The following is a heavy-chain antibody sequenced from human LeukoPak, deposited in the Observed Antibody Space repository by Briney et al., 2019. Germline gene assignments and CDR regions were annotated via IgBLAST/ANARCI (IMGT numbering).Heavy chain of an antibody. CDR1: GYSFTSYW. CDR3: ARGVVTAKYDY. CDR2: IYPGDSDT. D-gene: IGHD2-21*02. J-gene: IGHJ4*02. V-gene: IGHV5-51*01. Sequence: RTGESLKISCKDSGYSFTSYWIGCVRQLPGKGLEWMGIIYPGDSDTSYSPSFQGHVTISAAKSISTAYLQWSSLKASDTAMYYCARGVVTAKYDYWGQGTLVTVSS.